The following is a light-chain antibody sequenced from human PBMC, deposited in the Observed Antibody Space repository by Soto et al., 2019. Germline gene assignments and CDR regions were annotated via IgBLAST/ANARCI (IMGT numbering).Light chain of an antibody. V-gene: IGLV1-47*01. CDR1: SSNIGSNY. CDR3: AAWDDTLNGRV. CDR2: RAS. Sequence: QSVLTQPPSASGTPGQRVTISCSGSSSNIGSNYVYWYQQVPGTAPRLLMYRASQRPSGVPDRFSGSKSGTSASLAISGLRSEDEAEYYCAAWDDTLNGRVCGGGTKLTVL. J-gene: IGLJ3*02.